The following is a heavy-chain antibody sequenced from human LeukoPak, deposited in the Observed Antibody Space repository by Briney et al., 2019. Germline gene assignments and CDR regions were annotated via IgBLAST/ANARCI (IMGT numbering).Heavy chain of an antibody. D-gene: IGHD6-13*01. J-gene: IGHJ4*02. V-gene: IGHV3-23*01. Sequence: PGGSLRLSCTASGFTFSDYAMSWVRQAPGKGLEWVSAISGSGGSTYYADSVKGRFTISRDNSKNTLYLQMNTLRAEDTAVYYCAKERIGLAGTQFDYWGQGTLVTVSS. CDR1: GFTFSDYA. CDR3: AKERIGLAGTQFDY. CDR2: ISGSGGST.